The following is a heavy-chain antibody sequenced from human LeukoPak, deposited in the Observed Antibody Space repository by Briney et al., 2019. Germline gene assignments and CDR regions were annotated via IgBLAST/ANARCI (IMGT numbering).Heavy chain of an antibody. D-gene: IGHD2-21*02. CDR1: GYTFTSYY. Sequence: ASVKVSFKASGYTFTSYYIDWVRQAPGQGLEWMGWINPNSGGTNYAQKFQGRVTMTRDTSISTAYMELSRLRSDDTAVYYCARSYCGGDCLIDYWGQGTLVTVSS. CDR3: ARSYCGGDCLIDY. CDR2: INPNSGGT. V-gene: IGHV1-2*02. J-gene: IGHJ4*02.